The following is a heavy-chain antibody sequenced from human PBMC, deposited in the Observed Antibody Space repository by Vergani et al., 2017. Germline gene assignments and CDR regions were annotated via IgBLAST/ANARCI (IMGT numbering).Heavy chain of an antibody. CDR2: ISSSSSTI. D-gene: IGHD2-2*01. V-gene: IGHV3-48*04. J-gene: IGHJ6*03. CDR3: SRGCSSTSCSIDYYYYYYMDV. CDR1: GFTFSSYS. Sequence: EVQLVESGGGLVQPGGSLRLSCAASGFTFSSYSMNWVRQAPGKGLEWVSYISSSSSTIYYADSVKGRFTISRDNAKNSLCLQMNSLRAEDTAVYYCSRGCSSTSCSIDYYYYYYMDVWGKGTTVTVSS.